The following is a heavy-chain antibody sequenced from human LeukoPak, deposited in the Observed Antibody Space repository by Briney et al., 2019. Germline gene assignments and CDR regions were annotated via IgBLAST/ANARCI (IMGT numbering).Heavy chain of an antibody. CDR2: ISGSGGST. V-gene: IGHV3-23*01. J-gene: IGHJ4*02. Sequence: GGSLRLSCAASGFTFSSYAMSWVRQAPGKGLEWVSTISGSGGSTYYADSVKGRFTISRDNSKNTPYLQMNSLRAEDTAVYYCAKDVIRGVIVSFDYWGQGTLVTVSS. CDR3: AKDVIRGVIVSFDY. D-gene: IGHD3-10*01. CDR1: GFTFSSYA.